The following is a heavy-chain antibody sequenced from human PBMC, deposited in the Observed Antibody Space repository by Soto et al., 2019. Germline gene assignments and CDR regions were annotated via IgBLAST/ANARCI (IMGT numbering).Heavy chain of an antibody. Sequence: EVQLVESGGGLVQPGGSLRLSCAASGFIFSNYEMNWVRQAPGKGLQWVSFISPTGNKIYYGESVKDRFTISRDNAKNSVFLQMNSLTAEDTAVYFCARSFPRFTAPDSWGQGTLVTVAS. CDR2: ISPTGNKI. J-gene: IGHJ5*01. CDR3: ARSFPRFTAPDS. V-gene: IGHV3-48*03. CDR1: GFIFSNYE. D-gene: IGHD2-21*02.